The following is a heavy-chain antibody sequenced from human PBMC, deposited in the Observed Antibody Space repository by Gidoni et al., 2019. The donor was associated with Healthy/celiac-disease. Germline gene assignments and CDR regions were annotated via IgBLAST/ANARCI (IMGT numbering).Heavy chain of an antibody. D-gene: IGHD3-9*01. CDR1: GYSFTSYW. CDR2: IYPGDSDT. V-gene: IGHV5-51*01. J-gene: IGHJ6*02. CDR3: ARERPGDDILTGYSGYYYYYGMDV. Sequence: DVQLVQSGAEVKKPGESLKISCNGSGYSFTSYWIRRVRQMPGKGLEWMGIIYPGDSDTRYSPSFQGQVTISADKSISTAYLQWSSLKASDTAMYYCARERPGDDILTGYSGYYYYYGMDVWGQGTTVTVSS.